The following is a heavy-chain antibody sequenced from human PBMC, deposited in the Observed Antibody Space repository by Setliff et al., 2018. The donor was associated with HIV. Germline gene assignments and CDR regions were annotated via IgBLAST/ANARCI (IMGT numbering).Heavy chain of an antibody. CDR1: AYTLSDSY. V-gene: IGHV1-2*02. Sequence: ASVKVSCKASAYTLSDSYIHWVRQAPGQGLEWVGRIKPNSGDTNYAQNFQGRVTMTRDTSFSTAYTSIRTTYMELTNLKSDDTAVYYCARQDIPTGYYLFDYWGQGTQVTVSS. D-gene: IGHD3-9*01. J-gene: IGHJ4*02. CDR3: ARQDIPTGYYLFDY. CDR2: IKPNSGDT.